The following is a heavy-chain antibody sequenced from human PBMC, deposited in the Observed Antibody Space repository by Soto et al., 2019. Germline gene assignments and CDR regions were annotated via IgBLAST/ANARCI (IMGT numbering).Heavy chain of an antibody. Sequence: EVQLVESGGGLVQPGGSLRLSCAASGFTFSSYWMSWVRQAPGKGLEWVANIKQDGSEKYYVDSVKGRFTISRDNAKNSLYLQMKRLRAEDTAVYYCARYLGYCSGGSCSPFDYWGQGTLVTVSS. CDR3: ARYLGYCSGGSCSPFDY. CDR1: GFTFSSYW. J-gene: IGHJ4*02. CDR2: IKQDGSEK. V-gene: IGHV3-7*04. D-gene: IGHD2-15*01.